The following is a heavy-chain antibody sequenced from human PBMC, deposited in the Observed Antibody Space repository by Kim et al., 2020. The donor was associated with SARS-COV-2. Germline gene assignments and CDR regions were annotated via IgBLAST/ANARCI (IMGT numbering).Heavy chain of an antibody. J-gene: IGHJ6*02. V-gene: IGHV1-69*13. D-gene: IGHD2-2*01. CDR3: AGPLPAAMWGETYYYGMDV. CDR1: GGTFSSYA. CDR2: IIPIFGTA. Sequence: SVKVSCKASGGTFSSYAISWVRQAPGQGLEWMGGIIPIFGTANYAQKFQGRVTITADESTSTAYMELSSLRSEDTAVYYCAGPLPAAMWGETYYYGMDVWGQGTTVTVSS.